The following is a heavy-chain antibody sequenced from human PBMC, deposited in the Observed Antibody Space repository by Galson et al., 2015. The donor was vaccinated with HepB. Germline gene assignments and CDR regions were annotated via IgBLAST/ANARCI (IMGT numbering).Heavy chain of an antibody. CDR1: GFTFSSYA. J-gene: IGHJ4*02. CDR3: ARDREGDY. D-gene: IGHD1-26*01. CDR2: ISYDGSNK. Sequence: SLRLSCAASGFTFSSYAMHWVRQAPGKGLEWVAVISYDGSNKYYADSVKGRFTISRDNSKYTLYLQMNSLRAEDTAVYYCARDREGDYWGQGTLVTVSS. V-gene: IGHV3-30-3*01.